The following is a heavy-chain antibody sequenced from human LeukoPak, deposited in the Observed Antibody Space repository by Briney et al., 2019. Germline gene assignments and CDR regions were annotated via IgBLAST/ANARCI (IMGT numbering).Heavy chain of an antibody. D-gene: IGHD1-1*01. CDR1: GFTFSSFD. V-gene: IGHV3-13*01. J-gene: IGHJ6*03. CDR3: ARGPPRGKYYYMDV. Sequence: GGSLRLSCAPSGFTFSSFDMHWVRHPPGQGLEWVSTIGTASDTYYPGSVEGRFTLSRDNAKNSLYLQMNSLTAGDTAVYYCARGPPRGKYYYMDVWGKGTMVTVSS. CDR2: IGTASDT.